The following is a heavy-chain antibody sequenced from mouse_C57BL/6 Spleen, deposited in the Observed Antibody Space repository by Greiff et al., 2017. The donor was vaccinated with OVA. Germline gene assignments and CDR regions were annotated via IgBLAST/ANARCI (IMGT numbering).Heavy chain of an antibody. CDR2: IDPETGGT. Sequence: QVQLQQSGAELVRPGASVTLSCKASGYTFTDYEMHWVKQTPVHGLEWIGAIDPETGGTAYNQKFKGKAILTADKSSSTAYMELRSLTSEDSAVYYCTRAVTTGYFDYWGQGTTRTVSS. J-gene: IGHJ2*01. D-gene: IGHD2-2*01. CDR3: TRAVTTGYFDY. CDR1: GYTFTDYE. V-gene: IGHV1-15*01.